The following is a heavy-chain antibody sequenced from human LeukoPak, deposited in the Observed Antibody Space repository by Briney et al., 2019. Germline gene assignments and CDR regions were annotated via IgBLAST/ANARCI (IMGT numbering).Heavy chain of an antibody. CDR2: ISHSGST. V-gene: IGHV4-34*01. D-gene: IGHD6-6*01. Sequence: SSETLSLTCAVYGGSFSGYYWSWIRQPPGKGLEWIGEISHSGSTNYNPSLKSRVTISVDTSKNQFSLKLSSVTAADTAVYYCAREGSSSHFDYWGQGTLVTVSS. CDR1: GGSFSGYY. CDR3: AREGSSSHFDY. J-gene: IGHJ4*02.